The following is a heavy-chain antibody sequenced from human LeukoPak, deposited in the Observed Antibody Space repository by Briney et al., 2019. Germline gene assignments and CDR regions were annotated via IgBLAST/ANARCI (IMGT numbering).Heavy chain of an antibody. CDR3: ARVSDSSGNFDY. Sequence: SVKVSCKASGGTFSSYTISWVRQAPGQGLEWMGRIIPILGIANYAQKFQGRVTITADKSASTAYMELSSLRSEDTAVYYCARVSDSSGNFDYWGQGTLVTVSS. V-gene: IGHV1-69*02. J-gene: IGHJ4*02. CDR2: IIPILGIA. D-gene: IGHD3-22*01. CDR1: GGTFSSYT.